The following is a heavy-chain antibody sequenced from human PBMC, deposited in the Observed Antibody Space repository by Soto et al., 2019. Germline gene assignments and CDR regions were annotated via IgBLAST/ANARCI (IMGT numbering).Heavy chain of an antibody. CDR2: IKSKTDGGTT. V-gene: IGHV3-15*01. CDR3: TTDRAPTTDYDNSGYLDY. Sequence: GGSLRLSCAASGFTFSNAWMSWVRQAPGKGLEWVGRIKSKTDGGTTDYAAPVKGRFTISRDDSKNTLYLQMNSLKNEDTAVYYCTTDRAPTTDYDNSGYLDYCGQGTLVTVSS. CDR1: GFTFSNAW. D-gene: IGHD3-22*01. J-gene: IGHJ4*02.